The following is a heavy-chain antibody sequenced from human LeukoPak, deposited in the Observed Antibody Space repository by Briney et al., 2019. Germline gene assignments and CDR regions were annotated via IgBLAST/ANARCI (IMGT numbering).Heavy chain of an antibody. Sequence: TSETLSLTCAVYGGSFSGYYWSWIRQPPGKGLEWIGEINHSGSTNYNPSLKSRVTISVDTSKIQFSLKLSSVTAADTAVYYCARGISDCSGGSCYSPYAFDIWGQGTMVTVSS. CDR3: ARGISDCSGGSCYSPYAFDI. D-gene: IGHD2-15*01. J-gene: IGHJ3*02. V-gene: IGHV4-34*01. CDR2: INHSGST. CDR1: GGSFSGYY.